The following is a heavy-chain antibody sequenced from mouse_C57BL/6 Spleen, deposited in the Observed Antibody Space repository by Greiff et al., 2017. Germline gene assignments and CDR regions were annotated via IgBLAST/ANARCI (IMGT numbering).Heavy chain of an antibody. V-gene: IGHV1-5*01. D-gene: IGHD1-1*01. CDR2: IYPGNSDT. J-gene: IGHJ2*01. Sequence: EVQLQESGTVLARPGASVKMSCKTSGYTFTSYWMHWVKQRPGQGLEWIGAIYPGNSDTSYNQKFKGKAKLTAVTSASTAYMELSSLTNEDSAVYYCTGVTTVNFDYWGQGTTLTVSS. CDR3: TGVTTVNFDY. CDR1: GYTFTSYW.